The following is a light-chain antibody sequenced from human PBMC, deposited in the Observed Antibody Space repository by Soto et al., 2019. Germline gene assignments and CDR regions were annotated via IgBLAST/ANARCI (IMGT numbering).Light chain of an antibody. J-gene: IGKJ1*01. CDR2: GAS. CDR3: QQYGSSPQT. V-gene: IGKV3-20*01. CDR1: QSVGSSY. Sequence: EIVLTQSPGTLSLSPVERATLSCRASQSVGSSYLAWYQQKPGQAPRHLIYGASSRATGIPDRFSGSGSGTDFTLTISRLEPEDFAVYYCQQYGSSPQTFGQGTKVEIK.